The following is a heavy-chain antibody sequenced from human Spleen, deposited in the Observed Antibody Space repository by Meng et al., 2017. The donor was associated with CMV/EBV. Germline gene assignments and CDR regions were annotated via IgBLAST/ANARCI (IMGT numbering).Heavy chain of an antibody. Sequence: SETLSLTCTVSGGSINSGSYYWTWIRQPPGKGLEWIGYIYYSGSTNYNPSLKSRVTISVDTSKNQFSLKLSSVTAADTAVYYCARGPVLLWFGESGPQPVPGSPNWYFDLWGRGTLVTVSS. CDR3: ARGPVLLWFGESGPQPVPGSPNWYFDL. V-gene: IGHV4-61*01. CDR1: GGSINSGSYY. J-gene: IGHJ2*01. CDR2: IYYSGST. D-gene: IGHD3-10*01.